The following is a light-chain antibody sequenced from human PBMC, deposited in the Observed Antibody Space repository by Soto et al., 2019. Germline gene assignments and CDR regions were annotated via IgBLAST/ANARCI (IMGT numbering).Light chain of an antibody. J-gene: IGLJ3*02. CDR1: SSDVGGYNY. Sequence: QSVLTQPASVSGSPGQSITISCTGTSSDVGGYNYVSWYQQHPGKAPKLMIYEVRNRPSGISNRFSGSKSGNTASLTISGLQAEDEADYYCSSYTTLITVVFGGGTKLTVL. CDR3: SSYTTLITVV. CDR2: EVR. V-gene: IGLV2-14*01.